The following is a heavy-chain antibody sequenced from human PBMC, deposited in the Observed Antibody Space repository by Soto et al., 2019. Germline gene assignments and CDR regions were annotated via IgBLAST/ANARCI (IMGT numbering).Heavy chain of an antibody. D-gene: IGHD3-10*01. V-gene: IGHV3-21*01. Sequence: PGGSLRLSCAASGFSFSTYSMYWVRQAPVKGLEGVSAITSSSSYIYYADSVKGRFTISRDNAKNSLYLQMNSLRAEDTAVYYCASARPDGSGSYLYWGQGTXVTVSS. CDR3: ASARPDGSGSYLY. CDR2: ITSSSSYI. CDR1: GFSFSTYS. J-gene: IGHJ4*02.